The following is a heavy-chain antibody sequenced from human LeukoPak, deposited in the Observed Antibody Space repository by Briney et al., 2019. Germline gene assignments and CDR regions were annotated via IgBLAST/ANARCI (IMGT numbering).Heavy chain of an antibody. CDR3: AREMYYYGMDV. CDR1: GFTFSSYG. J-gene: IGHJ6*02. Sequence: GGSLRLSCAASGFTFSSYGMHWVRQATGKGLEWVAVIWYDGSNKYYADSVKGRFTISRDNSKNTLYLQMNSLRAEDTAVYYCAREMYYYGMDVWGQGTTVTVSS. V-gene: IGHV3-33*01. CDR2: IWYDGSNK.